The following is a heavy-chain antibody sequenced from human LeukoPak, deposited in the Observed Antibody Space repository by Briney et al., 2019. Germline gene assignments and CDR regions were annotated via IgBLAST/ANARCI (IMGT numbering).Heavy chain of an antibody. CDR2: ISGSGGST. CDR3: AKEVVYETDYYYYYGMDV. J-gene: IGHJ6*02. V-gene: IGHV3-23*01. CDR1: GFTFSSYA. Sequence: GGSLRLSCAASGFTFSSYAMSWVRQAPGKGLEWVSAISGSGGSTYYADSVKGRFTISRDNSKNTLYLQMNSLRAEDTAVYYCAKEVVYETDYYYYYGMDVRGQGTTVTVSS. D-gene: IGHD2-15*01.